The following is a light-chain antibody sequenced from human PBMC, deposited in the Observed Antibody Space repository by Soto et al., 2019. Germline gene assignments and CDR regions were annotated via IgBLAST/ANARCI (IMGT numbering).Light chain of an antibody. V-gene: IGLV2-14*01. Sequence: QSVLTQPASVSGSPRQSITISCTGTSSDVGYYNYVSWYQQHPGKAPKLMVYEVSNRPSGVSNRFSGSKSGNTASLTISGLQAEDEADYYCSSYTSSNTLVFGGGTKVTVL. J-gene: IGLJ2*01. CDR3: SSYTSSNTLV. CDR1: SSDVGYYNY. CDR2: EVS.